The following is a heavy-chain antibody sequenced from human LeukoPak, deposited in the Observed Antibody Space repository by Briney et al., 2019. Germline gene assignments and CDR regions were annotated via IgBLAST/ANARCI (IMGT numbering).Heavy chain of an antibody. Sequence: ASVKVSCKIFGYSFSSYIITWVRQAPGQGLEWMGWISAYDGDSNYPQKFQGRVTMTTDTSTTTSYMELRSLRSDDTAVYYCAKVYYYDTSGSPDAFDIWGQGTMITVSS. D-gene: IGHD3-22*01. CDR2: ISAYDGDS. V-gene: IGHV1-18*01. CDR3: AKVYYYDTSGSPDAFDI. CDR1: GYSFSSYI. J-gene: IGHJ3*02.